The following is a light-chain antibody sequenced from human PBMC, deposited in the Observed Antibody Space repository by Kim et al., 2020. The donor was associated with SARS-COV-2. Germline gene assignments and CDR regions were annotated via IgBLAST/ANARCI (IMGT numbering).Light chain of an antibody. Sequence: DLGQTGRITCHGDSLRSYYASWYQQKPGQAPVLVIYGKNNRPSGIPDRFSGSSSGNTASLTITGAQAEDEADYYCNSRDSSGNHWVFGGGTQLTV. V-gene: IGLV3-19*01. J-gene: IGLJ3*02. CDR3: NSRDSSGNHWV. CDR1: SLRSYY. CDR2: GKN.